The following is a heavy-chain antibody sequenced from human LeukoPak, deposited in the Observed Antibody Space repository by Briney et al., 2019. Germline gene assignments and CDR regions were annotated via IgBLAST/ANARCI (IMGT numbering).Heavy chain of an antibody. CDR1: GGTFSSYA. V-gene: IGHV1-69*04. D-gene: IGHD6-13*01. CDR3: ARTPEYSSSRYDY. Sequence: ASVKVSCKASGGTFSSYAISWVRQAPGQGLEWMGRIIPILGIANYAQKFQGRVTITADKSTSTAYMELSSLRSEDTAVYYCARTPEYSSSRYDYWGQGTLVTVSS. CDR2: IIPILGIA. J-gene: IGHJ4*02.